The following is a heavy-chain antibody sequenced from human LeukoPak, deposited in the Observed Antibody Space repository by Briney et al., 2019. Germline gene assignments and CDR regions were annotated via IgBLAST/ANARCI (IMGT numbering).Heavy chain of an antibody. CDR1: GGSISNYY. Sequence: SETLSLTCTVSGGSISNYYWSWIRQPPGKGLEWIGYIYYSGTTNYNPSLKSRVTISVDTSKNQFSLKLNSVTAADTAVYYCARGVYIAAAQYGYWGQGTLVTVSS. D-gene: IGHD6-13*01. V-gene: IGHV4-59*01. CDR2: IYYSGTT. J-gene: IGHJ4*02. CDR3: ARGVYIAAAQYGY.